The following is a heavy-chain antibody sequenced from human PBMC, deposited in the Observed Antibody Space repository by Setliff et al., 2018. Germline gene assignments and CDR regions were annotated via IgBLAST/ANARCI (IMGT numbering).Heavy chain of an antibody. CDR1: GFSFSSYT. V-gene: IGHV3-48*01. CDR2: IGGSSNTI. J-gene: IGHJ4*02. CDR3: AKVGIFGGGYFDL. Sequence: PSETLSLSCAASGFSFSSYTMNRVRQAPGKGLEWISSIGGSSNTIFYADSVKGRFTISRDNAKNSLYLQMSSLRAEDTAVYYCAKVGIFGGGYFDLWGLGTLVTVSS. D-gene: IGHD3-3*01.